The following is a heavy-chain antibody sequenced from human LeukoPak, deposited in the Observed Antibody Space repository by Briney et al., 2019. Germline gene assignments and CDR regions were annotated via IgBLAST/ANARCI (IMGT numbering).Heavy chain of an antibody. CDR2: IYHSGST. CDR1: GFTVSSNY. J-gene: IGHJ4*02. Sequence: GSLRLSCAASGFTVSSNYMSWVRQPPGKVLEWIGEIYHSGSTNYNPSLKSRVTISVDKSKNQFSLKLSSVTAADTAVYYCARMSSSPRFDYWGQGTLVTVSS. CDR3: ARMSSSPRFDY. V-gene: IGHV4-4*02. D-gene: IGHD6-6*01.